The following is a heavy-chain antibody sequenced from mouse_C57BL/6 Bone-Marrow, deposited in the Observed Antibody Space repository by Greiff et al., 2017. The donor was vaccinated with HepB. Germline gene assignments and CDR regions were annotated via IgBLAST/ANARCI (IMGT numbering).Heavy chain of an antibody. J-gene: IGHJ1*03. CDR3: ARRGDYGSRYFDV. CDR2: IDPSDSYT. D-gene: IGHD1-1*01. Sequence: VQLQQPGAELVMPGASVKLSCKASGYTFTSYWMHWVKQRPGQGLEWIGEIDPSDSYTNYNQKFKGKSTLTVDKSSSTAYMQLSSLTSEDSAVYHCARRGDYGSRYFDVWGTGTTVTVSS. V-gene: IGHV1-69*01. CDR1: GYTFTSYW.